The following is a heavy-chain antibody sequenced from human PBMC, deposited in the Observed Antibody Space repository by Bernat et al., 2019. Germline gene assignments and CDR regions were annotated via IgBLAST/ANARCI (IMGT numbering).Heavy chain of an antibody. D-gene: IGHD6-13*01. CDR1: GFTSNNAW. Sequence: EVQLVESGGGLVQPGRSLKLPCAASGFTSNNAWMNWVRQAPGKGLEWVGRIKGKADGGTTGYTAPVKARFISSGDDSTNTLYLQMNSLKTEDTAVYYCITGKRGSAWYREVFDDWGQGTLVTVSS. J-gene: IGHJ4*02. CDR2: IKGKADGGTT. CDR3: ITGKRGSAWYREVFDD. V-gene: IGHV3-15*07.